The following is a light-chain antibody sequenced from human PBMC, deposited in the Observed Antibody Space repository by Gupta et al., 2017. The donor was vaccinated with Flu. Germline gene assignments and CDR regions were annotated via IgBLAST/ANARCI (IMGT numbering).Light chain of an antibody. Sequence: EIVITQSPATLSVSRGESVPLSCRSSQRVGTNLAWYQQKPGPPPRRLIYGAAIRATGIPARFSGSGSGTDFALTISSRQSEDFVVYYCQQYNNWPRYTFGQGTKLEIK. V-gene: IGKV3-15*01. CDR2: GAA. J-gene: IGKJ2*01. CDR1: QRVGTN. CDR3: QQYNNWPRYT.